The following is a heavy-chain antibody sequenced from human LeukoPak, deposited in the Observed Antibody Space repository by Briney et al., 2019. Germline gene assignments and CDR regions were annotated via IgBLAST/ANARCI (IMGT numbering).Heavy chain of an antibody. D-gene: IGHD6-19*01. J-gene: IGHJ4*02. CDR1: GFTFSSYG. Sequence: PGGSLRLSCAASGFTFSSYGMHWVRQAPGKGLEWVAFIRYDGSNKYYADSVKGRFTISRDNSKNTLYLQMNSLRAEDTAVYYCAKVIAVAGDFDYWGQGTLVTVSS. CDR2: IRYDGSNK. V-gene: IGHV3-30*02. CDR3: AKVIAVAGDFDY.